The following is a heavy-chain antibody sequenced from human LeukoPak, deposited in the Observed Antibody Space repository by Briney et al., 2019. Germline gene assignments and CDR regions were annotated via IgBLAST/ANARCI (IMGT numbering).Heavy chain of an antibody. CDR1: GFTVSSNY. CDR2: IKQDGSEK. J-gene: IGHJ4*02. V-gene: IGHV3-7*01. Sequence: GGSLRLSCAASGFTVSSNYMSWVRQAPGKGLEWVANIKQDGSEKYYVDSVKGRFTISRDNAKNSLYLQMNSLRAEDTAVYYCARGGGLMPPALDYWGQGTLVTASS. CDR3: ARGGGLMPPALDY. D-gene: IGHD3-16*01.